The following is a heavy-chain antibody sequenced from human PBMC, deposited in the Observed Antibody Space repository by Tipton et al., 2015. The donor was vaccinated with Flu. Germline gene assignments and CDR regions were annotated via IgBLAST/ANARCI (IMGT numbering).Heavy chain of an antibody. Sequence: TLSLTCTVSGGSISGYYWSWIRQPPGKGLEWIGYIYYSGSTNYNPSLKSRLTISVDTSKNQFSLKLSSVTAADTAVYYCARDYGDYYFDSWGPGTLVTVSS. V-gene: IGHV4-59*01. CDR3: ARDYGDYYFDS. D-gene: IGHD4-17*01. J-gene: IGHJ4*02. CDR1: GGSISGYY. CDR2: IYYSGST.